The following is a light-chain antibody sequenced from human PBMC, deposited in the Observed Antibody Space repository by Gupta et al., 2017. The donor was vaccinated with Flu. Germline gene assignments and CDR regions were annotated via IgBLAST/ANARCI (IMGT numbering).Light chain of an antibody. V-gene: IGKV4-1*01. J-gene: IGKJ4*01. Sequence: DTVMTQSLDSLAVSLGERATINCKSSQSVLYSFNNKNYLAWYQQKPGQPPKLLIHWASIRESGVPDRFSGSGSGTDFTRTISSRQAEDVAVYYCQQDLDALNFGGGTKVEIK. CDR1: QSVLYSFNNKNY. CDR2: WAS. CDR3: QQDLDALN.